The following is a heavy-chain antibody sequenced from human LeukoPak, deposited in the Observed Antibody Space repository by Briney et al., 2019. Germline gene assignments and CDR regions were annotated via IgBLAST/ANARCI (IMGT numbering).Heavy chain of an antibody. Sequence: GGSLRLSCAASGFTFSDYYMSWIRQAPGKGLEWVSYISSSGSTIYYADSVKGRFTISRDNSKNTLYLQMNSLRAEDTAVYYCATQYLAARPISYWGQGTLVTVSS. D-gene: IGHD6-6*01. CDR1: GFTFSDYY. J-gene: IGHJ4*02. CDR3: ATQYLAARPISY. CDR2: ISSSGSTI. V-gene: IGHV3-11*04.